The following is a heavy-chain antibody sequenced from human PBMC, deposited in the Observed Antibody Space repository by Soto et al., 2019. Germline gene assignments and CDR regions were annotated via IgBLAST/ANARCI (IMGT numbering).Heavy chain of an antibody. CDR1: EFTFSNYA. D-gene: IGHD5-18*01. Sequence: PGGSLRLSCAASEFTFSNYAMSWVRQAPGKGLEWVSSISDNGGTTYYADSVKGRFTISRDNSKNTLYLQMNSLRAEDTAVYYCASAPRGYSYGFDYWGQGTLVTVSS. CDR3: ASAPRGYSYGFDY. CDR2: ISDNGGTT. J-gene: IGHJ4*02. V-gene: IGHV3-23*01.